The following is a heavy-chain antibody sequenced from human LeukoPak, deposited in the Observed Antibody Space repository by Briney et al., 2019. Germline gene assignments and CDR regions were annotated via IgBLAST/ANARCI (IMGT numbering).Heavy chain of an antibody. V-gene: IGHV4-59*01. CDR1: GGSISSYY. J-gene: IGHJ6*02. CDR3: ARAPPPPYDFWSGYYYYYGMDV. Sequence: SETLSLTCTVSGGSISSYYWSWIRQPPGKGLEWIGYIYYSGSTNYNPSLKSRVTISVDTSKNQFSLKPSPVTAAAAAVYYCARAPPPPYDFWSGYYYYYGMDVWGQGTTVTVSS. D-gene: IGHD3-3*01. CDR2: IYYSGST.